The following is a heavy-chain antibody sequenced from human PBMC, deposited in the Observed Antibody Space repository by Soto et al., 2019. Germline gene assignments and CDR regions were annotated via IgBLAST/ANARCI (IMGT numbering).Heavy chain of an antibody. Sequence: LRLSCSVFGFTFSSYAMHWVRQAPGKGLQYVSSISSNGGSTYYADSVKGRFTISRDNSKNTLYLQMSSLRVEDTAVYYCVKDRYVDYWGQGNLVTVYS. CDR3: VKDRYVDY. J-gene: IGHJ4*02. CDR1: GFTFSSYA. CDR2: ISSNGGST. V-gene: IGHV3-64D*06.